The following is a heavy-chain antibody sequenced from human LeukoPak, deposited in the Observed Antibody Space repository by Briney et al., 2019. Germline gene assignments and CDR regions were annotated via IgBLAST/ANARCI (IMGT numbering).Heavy chain of an antibody. Sequence: GASVKVSCKASGYTFTGYYMHWVRQAPGQGLEWMGWINPNSGGTNYAQKFQGWVTMTRDTSISTAYMELSRLRSDDTAVYYCARGRVGSYYGPTYYYYGMDVWGQGTTVTVSS. D-gene: IGHD1-26*01. CDR2: INPNSGGT. CDR3: ARGRVGSYYGPTYYYYGMDV. CDR1: GYTFTGYY. V-gene: IGHV1-2*04. J-gene: IGHJ6*02.